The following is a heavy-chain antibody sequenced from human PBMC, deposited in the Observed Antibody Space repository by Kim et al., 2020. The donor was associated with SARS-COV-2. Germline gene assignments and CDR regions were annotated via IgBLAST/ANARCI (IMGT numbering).Heavy chain of an antibody. V-gene: IGHV4-61*07. Sequence: SLKSRVTISVDTSKTQFSRKLSAVTAADTAVYYCARRYGDYGFFLDGMDVWGQGTTVTVSS. J-gene: IGHJ6*02. D-gene: IGHD4-17*01. CDR3: ARRYGDYGFFLDGMDV.